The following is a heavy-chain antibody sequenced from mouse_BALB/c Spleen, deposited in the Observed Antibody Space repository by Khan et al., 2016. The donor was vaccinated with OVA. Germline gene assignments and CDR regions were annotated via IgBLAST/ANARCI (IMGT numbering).Heavy chain of an antibody. J-gene: IGHJ3*01. V-gene: IGHV1-18*01. D-gene: IGHD1-1*01. CDR1: GYSFTDYT. CDR2: INPYNGGT. CDR3: ARGNYYGSNSWFAY. Sequence: EVQLQQSGPELVKPGASMKISCKTSGYSFTDYTMNWVKQSHGKNLEWIGLINPYNGGTTYNQKFKGKATLTVDKSSSTAYMELLSLTSEDSAVYYCARGNYYGSNSWFAYWSQGTLVTVSA.